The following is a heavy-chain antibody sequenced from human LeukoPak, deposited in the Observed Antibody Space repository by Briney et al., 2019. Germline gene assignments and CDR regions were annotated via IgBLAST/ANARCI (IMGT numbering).Heavy chain of an antibody. J-gene: IGHJ4*02. D-gene: IGHD6-13*01. CDR2: ISYDGSNK. Sequence: QPGGSLRLSCAASGFTFSSYAMHWVRQAPGKGLEWVAVISYDGSNKYYADSVKGRFTISRDNSKNTLYLQMNSLRAEDTAVYYCARGIIAAAGGFGYWGQGTLVTVSS. V-gene: IGHV3-30*04. CDR1: GFTFSSYA. CDR3: ARGIIAAAGGFGY.